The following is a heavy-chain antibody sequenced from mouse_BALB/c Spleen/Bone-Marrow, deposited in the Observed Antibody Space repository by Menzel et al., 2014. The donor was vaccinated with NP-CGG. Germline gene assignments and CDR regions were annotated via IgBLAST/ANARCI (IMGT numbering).Heavy chain of an antibody. CDR1: GISITTGNYR. D-gene: IGHD2-1*01. CDR2: IYYSGTI. Sequence: DVKLVESGPGLVKPSQTVSLTCTVTGISITTGNYRWSWIRQFPGNKLEWIGYIYYSGTITYNPSLTSRTTITRDTSXNQFFLEMNSLTAEDTATCYCARYGNYFDYWGQGTTLTVSS. V-gene: IGHV3-5*02. J-gene: IGHJ2*01. CDR3: ARYGNYFDY.